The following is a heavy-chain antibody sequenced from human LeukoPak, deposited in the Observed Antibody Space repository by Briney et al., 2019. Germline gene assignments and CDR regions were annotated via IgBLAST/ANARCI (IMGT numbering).Heavy chain of an antibody. CDR2: INPNSGGT. J-gene: IGHJ4*02. CDR1: GYTFTGYY. D-gene: IGHD3-10*01. CDR3: ARTYYYGSGRIDY. Sequence: GASVKVFCKASGYTFTGYYMHWVRQAPGQGLEWMGWINPNSGGTNYAQKFQGRVTMTRDTSISTAYMELSRLRSDDTAVYYCARTYYYGSGRIDYWGQGTLVTVSS. V-gene: IGHV1-2*02.